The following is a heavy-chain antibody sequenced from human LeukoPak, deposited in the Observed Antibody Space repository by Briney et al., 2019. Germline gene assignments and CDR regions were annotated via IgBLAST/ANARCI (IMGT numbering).Heavy chain of an antibody. CDR1: GFTFSSYW. V-gene: IGHV3-74*01. CDR3: ARASSGPLDDY. Sequence: GGSLRLSRAASGFTFSSYWMHWVRQAPGKGLVWVSRINSDGSSTSYADSVKGRFTISRDNAKNTLYLQMNSLRAEDTAVYYCARASSGPLDDYWGQGTLVTVSS. CDR2: INSDGSST. J-gene: IGHJ4*02. D-gene: IGHD3-22*01.